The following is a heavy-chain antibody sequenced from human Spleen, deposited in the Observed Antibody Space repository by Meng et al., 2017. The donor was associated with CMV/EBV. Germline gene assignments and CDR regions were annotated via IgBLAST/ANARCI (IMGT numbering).Heavy chain of an antibody. CDR1: DYSISSGFY. Sequence: SETLSLTCTVSDYSISSGFYWGWIRQPPGKGLEWIGSVYYSGSTYYNPSLKSRVSISADMSKNQFSLKLSSVTAADTAVYYCAKDDSAYFDFRSGYSTPPDYWGQGTLVTVSS. V-gene: IGHV4-38-2*02. CDR3: AKDDSAYFDFRSGYSTPPDY. J-gene: IGHJ4*02. D-gene: IGHD3-3*01. CDR2: VYYSGST.